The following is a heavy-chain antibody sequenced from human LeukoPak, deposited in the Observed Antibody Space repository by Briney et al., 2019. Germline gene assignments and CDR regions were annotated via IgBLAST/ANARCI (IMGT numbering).Heavy chain of an antibody. J-gene: IGHJ4*02. CDR2: INPKSGGT. D-gene: IGHD3-9*01. V-gene: IGHV1-2*02. CDR3: ARSPDILTGENFDY. CDR1: GNTFTSD. Sequence: ASVKVSCKAFGNTFTSDINWVRQAPGQGLEWMGWINPKSGGTNEAQKFHDRVTMTRDTSIRTAYMEVSRLRSDDTAVYYCARSPDILTGENFDYWGQGTLVTVSS.